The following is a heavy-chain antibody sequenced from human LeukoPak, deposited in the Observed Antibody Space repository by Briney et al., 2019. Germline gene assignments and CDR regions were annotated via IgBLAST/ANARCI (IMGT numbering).Heavy chain of an antibody. V-gene: IGHV3-23*01. CDR3: ARDLPGSGWSLDD. J-gene: IGHJ4*02. CDR2: INSGSRGST. CDR1: GFTFSNYA. D-gene: IGHD6-19*01. Sequence: GGSLRLSCAASGFTFSNYAMSWVRQAPGKGLEWVSAINSGSRGSTYYADSVKGRFTISRDNSKNTLYLQMNSLRADDTAVYYCARDLPGSGWSLDDWGQGTLVTVSS.